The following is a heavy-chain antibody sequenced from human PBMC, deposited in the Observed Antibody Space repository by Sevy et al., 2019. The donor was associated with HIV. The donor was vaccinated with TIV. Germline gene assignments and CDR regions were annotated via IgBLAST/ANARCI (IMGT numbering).Heavy chain of an antibody. CDR3: AREATGAFDY. D-gene: IGHD5-12*01. CDR2: FHYSGRT. V-gene: IGHV4-59*01. CDR1: GGSITTYY. Sequence: SETLSLACTVSGGSITTYYWSWIRQPPGKGLEWIGYFHYSGRTNYNPSLKSRLTISVDTSKNQFSLKLTSVTAADTAVYYCAREATGAFDYWGQGTLATVSS. J-gene: IGHJ4*02.